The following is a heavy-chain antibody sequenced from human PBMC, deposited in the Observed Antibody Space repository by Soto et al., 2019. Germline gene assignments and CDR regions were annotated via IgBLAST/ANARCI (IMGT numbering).Heavy chain of an antibody. D-gene: IGHD2-21*01. CDR1: GYTFTSYA. Sequence: GASVKVSCKASGYTFTSYAMHWVRQAPGQRLEWMGWINAGNGNTKHSQKFQGRVTITRDTSASTAYMELSSLRPEDTAVYYCARGGEPIDYWGQGTQVTVPS. CDR2: INAGNGNT. J-gene: IGHJ4*02. CDR3: ARGGEPIDY. V-gene: IGHV1-3*01.